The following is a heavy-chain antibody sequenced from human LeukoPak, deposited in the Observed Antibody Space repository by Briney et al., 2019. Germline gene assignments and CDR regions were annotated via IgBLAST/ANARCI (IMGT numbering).Heavy chain of an antibody. CDR3: ATDGGPEYSSSWYLY. V-gene: IGHV3-48*03. D-gene: IGHD6-13*01. CDR2: ISSSGSTT. Sequence: PGGSLRLSCAASGFTFSSYEMNWVRQAPGKGLEWVSYISSSGSTTYYADSVKGRFTISRDNAKDSLYLQMNSLRAEDTAVYYCATDGGPEYSSSWYLYWGQGTLVTVSS. J-gene: IGHJ4*02. CDR1: GFTFSSYE.